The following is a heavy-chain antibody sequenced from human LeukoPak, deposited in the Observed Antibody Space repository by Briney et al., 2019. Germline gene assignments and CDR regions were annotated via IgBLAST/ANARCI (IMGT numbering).Heavy chain of an antibody. CDR3: ASSPGIVGATTFDY. J-gene: IGHJ4*02. CDR2: INHSGST. CDR1: GGSFSGYF. V-gene: IGHV4-34*01. D-gene: IGHD1-26*01. Sequence: SETLSLTCAVCGGSFSGYFWSLIRQPPGKGLEWIGEINHSGSTNYNPSLKSRVTISVDTSKNQFSLKLSSVTAADTAVYYCASSPGIVGATTFDYWGQGTLVTVSS.